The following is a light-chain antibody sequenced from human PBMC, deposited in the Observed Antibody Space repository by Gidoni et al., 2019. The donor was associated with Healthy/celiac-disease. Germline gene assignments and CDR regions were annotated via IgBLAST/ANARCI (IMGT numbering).Light chain of an antibody. J-gene: IGLJ1*01. CDR1: SSDVGGYNY. CDR2: DVS. V-gene: IGLV2-14*01. CDR3: SSYTSSSYLYV. Sequence: QSALTQPASVSGSPGQSITISCPGTSSDVGGYNYVSWYQQHPGKAPKLMIYDVSNRPSGVSNRFSGSKSGNTASLTISGLQAEDEADYYCSSYTSSSYLYVFGTGTKVTVL.